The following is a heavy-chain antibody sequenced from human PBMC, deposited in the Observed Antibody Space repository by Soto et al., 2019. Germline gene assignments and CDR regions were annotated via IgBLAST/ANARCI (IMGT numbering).Heavy chain of an antibody. CDR1: GFTFSKAY. CDR3: LTRVTAVATARFAY. CDR2: IDSKIDADKT. Sequence: GGSLRLSCTASGFTFSKAYMNWVRQAPGKGLEWVGQIDSKIDADKTDFAAPVKGRFTLSRDDSKNTVYLQMNGLEIEDTAMYYCLTRVTAVATARFAYWGQGTLGNVSS. V-gene: IGHV3-15*04. J-gene: IGHJ4*02. D-gene: IGHD2-21*02.